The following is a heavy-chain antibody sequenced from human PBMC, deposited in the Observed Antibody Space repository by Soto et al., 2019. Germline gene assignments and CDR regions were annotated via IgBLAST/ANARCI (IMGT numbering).Heavy chain of an antibody. CDR3: ARPPLPGYSIHFNS. J-gene: IGHJ4*02. Sequence: GESLKISCKASGYIFIDYWIGWVRQMPGKGLEWMGIVYPRDSDTRYSPSFQGQVTISADRSTGTAFLQWRSLKASDTALYYCARPPLPGYSIHFNSWGEGTLVTVSS. V-gene: IGHV5-51*01. CDR1: GYIFIDYW. D-gene: IGHD2-15*01. CDR2: VYPRDSDT.